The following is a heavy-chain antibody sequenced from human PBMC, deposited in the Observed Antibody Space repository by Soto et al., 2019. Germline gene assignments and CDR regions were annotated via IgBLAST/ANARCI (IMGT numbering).Heavy chain of an antibody. CDR1: GYRFTNFW. J-gene: IGHJ4*02. V-gene: IGHV5-51*01. CDR2: IYSRDSDT. CDR3: ARVPYNHNGGDFDF. Sequence: PGESLKISCQGSGYRFTNFWIGWVRQRPGKGLEWMGIIYSRDSDTRYSPSFQGQVTISVDSSISTAYLQWSSLKASDTAIYYCARVPYNHNGGDFDFWGQGTLVTVSS. D-gene: IGHD1-1*01.